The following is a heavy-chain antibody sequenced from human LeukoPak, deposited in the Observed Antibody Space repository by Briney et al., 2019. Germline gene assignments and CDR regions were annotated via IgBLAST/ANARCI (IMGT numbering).Heavy chain of an antibody. J-gene: IGHJ4*02. CDR1: GYTFTTYD. CDR3: TRGRPSSFDY. CDR2: MNPNSGNT. V-gene: IGHV1-8*01. Sequence: SVKVSCKASGYTFTTYDINWVRQATGQGLEWVGWMNPNSGNTGYAQKFQGRVTMTRDTSISTAYMEPSSLRSEDTAVYYCTRGRPSSFDYWGQGTLVTVSS.